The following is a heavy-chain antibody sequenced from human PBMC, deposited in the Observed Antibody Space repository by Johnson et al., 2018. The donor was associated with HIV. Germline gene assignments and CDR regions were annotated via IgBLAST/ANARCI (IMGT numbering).Heavy chain of an antibody. CDR1: GFTVSSNY. Sequence: VQLVESGGGVVQPGGSLRLSCAASGFTVSSNYMSWVRQAPGKGLEWVSVIYSGGSTYYADSVKGRFTISRDNSKNTLYLQMNSLRAEDTAVYYCARGDDSSAWGAFDIWGQGTMVTGSS. CDR3: ARGDDSSAWGAFDI. J-gene: IGHJ3*02. CDR2: IYSGGST. V-gene: IGHV3-66*01. D-gene: IGHD3-22*01.